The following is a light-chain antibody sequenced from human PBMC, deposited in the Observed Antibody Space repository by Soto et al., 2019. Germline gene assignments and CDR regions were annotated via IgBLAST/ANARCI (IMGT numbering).Light chain of an antibody. V-gene: IGKV3-15*01. J-gene: IGKJ5*01. Sequence: EILMAQSAATRSLSTCDLATLSFRSSQSVASHLAWYQQKPGQAPRLLIFGASVRATGIPARFSGSGSGTEFVLTIDSLQSEDFAVYYCHQYTEGISDTFGQGTRLEIK. CDR2: GAS. CDR1: QSVASH. CDR3: HQYTEGISDT.